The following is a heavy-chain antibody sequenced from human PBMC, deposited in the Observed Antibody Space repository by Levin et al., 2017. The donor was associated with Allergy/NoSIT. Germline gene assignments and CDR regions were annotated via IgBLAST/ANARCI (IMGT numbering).Heavy chain of an antibody. D-gene: IGHD5-24*01. CDR3: ARDRSWRYFDY. J-gene: IGHJ4*02. CDR1: GFTFSSYP. Sequence: PGGSLRLSCAASGFTFSSYPMHWVRQAPGKGLEWVAVISYDGSNKYYADSVKGRFTISRDNSKNTLYLQMNSLRAEDTAVYYCARDRSWRYFDYWGQGTLVTVSS. V-gene: IGHV3-30-3*01. CDR2: ISYDGSNK.